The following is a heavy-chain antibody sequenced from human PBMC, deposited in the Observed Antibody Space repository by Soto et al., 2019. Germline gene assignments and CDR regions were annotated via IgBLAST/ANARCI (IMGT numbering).Heavy chain of an antibody. D-gene: IGHD1-7*01. CDR2: MNGDGSSS. Sequence: GGSLRLSCAASGFTFSTYWMHWVRQAPGKGLVWVSRMNGDGSSSSYADSVKGRFTISRDNAKNSLYLQMNSLRAEDTALYYCAKDLSWNYDPLDAFDIWGQGTMVTVSS. V-gene: IGHV3-74*01. CDR1: GFTFSTYW. CDR3: AKDLSWNYDPLDAFDI. J-gene: IGHJ3*02.